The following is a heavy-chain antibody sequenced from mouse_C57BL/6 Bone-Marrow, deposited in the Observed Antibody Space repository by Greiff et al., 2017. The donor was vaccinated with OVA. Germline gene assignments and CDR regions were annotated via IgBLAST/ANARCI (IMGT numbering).Heavy chain of an antibody. V-gene: IGHV1-50*01. CDR1: GYTFTSYW. Sequence: QVQLQQPGAELVKPGASVKLSCKASGYTFTSYWMQWVKQRPGQGLEWIGEIDPSDSYTNYNQKFKGKATLTVDTSSSTAYMQLSSLTSEDSAVYYWARGGTMVTTGFAYWGQGTLVTVSA. J-gene: IGHJ3*01. D-gene: IGHD2-2*01. CDR3: ARGGTMVTTGFAY. CDR2: IDPSDSYT.